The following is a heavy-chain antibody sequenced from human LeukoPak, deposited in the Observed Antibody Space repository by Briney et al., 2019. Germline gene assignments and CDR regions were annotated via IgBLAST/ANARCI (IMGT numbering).Heavy chain of an antibody. J-gene: IGHJ4*02. CDR1: GFTFNIFW. Sequence: GGSLRLSCAASGFTFNIFWMSWVRQAPGKGLEWVANIKHDGSEEYYGDSVRGRFTISRDNAKNSLILQMNSLRGEDTAVYYCAKVKRWLAHYFDYWAEGT. D-gene: IGHD6-19*01. CDR3: AKVKRWLAHYFDY. V-gene: IGHV3-7*02. CDR2: IKHDGSEE.